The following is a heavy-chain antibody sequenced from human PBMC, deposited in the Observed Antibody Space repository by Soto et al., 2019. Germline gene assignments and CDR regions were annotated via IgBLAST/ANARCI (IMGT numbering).Heavy chain of an antibody. Sequence: PSQTLSLTGAISGDSGSNSNTAWNWIRQSPSRGLEWLGRTQYMSRWYDQYALSVRGRLTINPDTSKNQLSLQLNSVTPDDTAVYDCVREEWGAAPPVYWSQGTQVTVSS. CDR3: VREEWGAAPPVY. D-gene: IGHD2-15*01. V-gene: IGHV6-1*01. CDR2: TQYMSRWYD. CDR1: GDSGSNSNTA. J-gene: IGHJ4*02.